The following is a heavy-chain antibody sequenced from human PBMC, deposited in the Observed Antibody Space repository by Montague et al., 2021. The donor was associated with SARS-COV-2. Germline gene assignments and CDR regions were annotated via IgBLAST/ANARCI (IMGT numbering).Heavy chain of an antibody. CDR3: ARDCDGYYLDYGMDV. D-gene: IGHD5-24*01. CDR2: ISYDGSNK. CDR1: GFTFSSYA. J-gene: IGHJ6*02. Sequence: SLRLSCAASGFTFSSYAMHWVRQAPGKGLEWVAVISYDGSNKYYVDSVKGRFTISRDNSKNTLYLQMNSLRAEDTAVYYCARDCDGYYLDYGMDVWGQGTMVTVSS. V-gene: IGHV3-30*04.